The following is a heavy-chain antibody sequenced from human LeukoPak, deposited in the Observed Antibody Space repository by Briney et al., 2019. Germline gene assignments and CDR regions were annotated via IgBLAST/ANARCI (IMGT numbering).Heavy chain of an antibody. V-gene: IGHV4-30-4*01. Sequence: SETLPLTCTVSGSSISSGDFYWSWIRQSPGQGLEWIGYIYYSGDTYYNPSLKSRVAISVDTSKNQFSLKLRSVTAADTAVYYRAELVGETEAFDIWGQGTLVTVSS. CDR1: GSSISSGDFY. CDR3: AELVGETEAFDI. J-gene: IGHJ3*02. D-gene: IGHD1-26*01. CDR2: IYYSGDT.